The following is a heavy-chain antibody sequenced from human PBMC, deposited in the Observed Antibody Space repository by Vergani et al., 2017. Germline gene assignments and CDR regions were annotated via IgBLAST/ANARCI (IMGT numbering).Heavy chain of an antibody. CDR3: ASWGGVGYRKTPDYFDY. Sequence: QVQLVQSGAEVKKPGSSVKVSCKASGGTFSSYAISWVRQAPGQGLEWMGRIIPIFGTANYAQKFQGRVTITADESTSTAYMELSSLKSEDTAVYYCASWGGVGYRKTPDYFDYWGQGTLVTVSS. D-gene: IGHD1-14*01. CDR2: IIPIFGTA. CDR1: GGTFSSYA. J-gene: IGHJ4*02. V-gene: IGHV1-69*13.